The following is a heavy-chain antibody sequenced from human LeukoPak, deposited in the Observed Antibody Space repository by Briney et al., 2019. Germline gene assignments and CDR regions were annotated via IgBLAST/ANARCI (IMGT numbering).Heavy chain of an antibody. Sequence: PGGSLRLSCAASGFTFSDYYMSWIRQAPGKGLEWVSYISSSGSTIYYPDSVKGRFTTSRDNAKNSLYLQMNSLRAEDTAVYYCASPGLIVGAIQHWGQGTLVTVSS. CDR3: ASPGLIVGAIQH. J-gene: IGHJ1*01. V-gene: IGHV3-11*04. CDR2: ISSSGSTI. D-gene: IGHD1-26*01. CDR1: GFTFSDYY.